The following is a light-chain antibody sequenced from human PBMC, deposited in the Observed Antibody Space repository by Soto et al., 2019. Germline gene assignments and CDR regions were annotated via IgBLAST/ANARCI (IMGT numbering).Light chain of an antibody. CDR3: QQRNNWLGLT. V-gene: IGKV3-11*01. CDR2: DAS. CDR1: QSVSSY. J-gene: IGKJ3*01. Sequence: EIVLTQSPATLSLSPGERATLSCRASQSVSSYLAWYQQKPGQAPRLLIYDASNRTTGIPPRFSGSGSGTDFTLTIIRLEPEDFAVYYCQQRNNWLGLTFGPEKKVDIK.